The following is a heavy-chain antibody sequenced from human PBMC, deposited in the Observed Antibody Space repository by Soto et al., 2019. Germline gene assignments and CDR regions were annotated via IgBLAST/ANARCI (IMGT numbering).Heavy chain of an antibody. CDR3: AREAVAGTVGDWFDP. D-gene: IGHD6-19*01. V-gene: IGHV1-18*01. J-gene: IGHJ5*02. CDR2: ISAYNGNT. CDR1: GYIFTSYG. Sequence: ASVKVSCKASGYIFTSYGISWVRQAPGQGLEWMGWISAYNGNTNYAQKLQGRVTMTTDTSTSTAYMELRSLRSDDTAVYYCAREAVAGTVGDWFDPWGQGTLVTVSS.